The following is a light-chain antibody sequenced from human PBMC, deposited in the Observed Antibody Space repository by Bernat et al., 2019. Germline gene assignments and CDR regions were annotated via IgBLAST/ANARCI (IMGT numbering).Light chain of an antibody. CDR3: QQYDTWT. CDR1: QSVKSW. Sequence: DIQMTQSPSTLSASVGDTVTITCRASQSVKSWLAWYQQKPGKAPKLLIYKASRLEGGVPSRFSGSGSATEFTLTISSLQPDDFATYYSQQYDTWTFGQGTKVDI. CDR2: KAS. J-gene: IGKJ1*01. V-gene: IGKV1-5*03.